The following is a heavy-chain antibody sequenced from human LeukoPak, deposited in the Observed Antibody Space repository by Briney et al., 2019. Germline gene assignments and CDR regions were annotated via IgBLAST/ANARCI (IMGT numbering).Heavy chain of an antibody. CDR2: INHSGST. V-gene: IGHV4-34*01. CDR3: AREGGYGSGGLDY. Sequence: SETLSLTCAVYGGSFSGYYWSWIRQPPGKGLEWIGEINHSGSTNYNPSLKSRVTISVDTSKNQFSLNLTSVTAADTAVYYCAREGGYGSGGLDYWGQGTLVTVSS. J-gene: IGHJ4*02. D-gene: IGHD3-10*01. CDR1: GGSFSGYY.